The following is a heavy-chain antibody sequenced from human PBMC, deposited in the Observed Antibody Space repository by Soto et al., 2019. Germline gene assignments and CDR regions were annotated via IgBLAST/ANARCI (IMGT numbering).Heavy chain of an antibody. CDR3: ARDGDPGYSFWSGPLGGGRFDP. D-gene: IGHD3-3*01. CDR1: GGTFGNTA. J-gene: IGHJ5*02. V-gene: IGHV1-69*12. CDR2: IVPMFGTA. Sequence: QVQLVQSGAAVNEPGSSVNVSCKTSGGTFGNTAVTWVRQAPGQGREWIGGIVPMFGTANYAQKFQGRVTITADESTSTASMELSSLRSDDTAVYYCARDGDPGYSFWSGPLGGGRFDPWGQGTLVTVSS.